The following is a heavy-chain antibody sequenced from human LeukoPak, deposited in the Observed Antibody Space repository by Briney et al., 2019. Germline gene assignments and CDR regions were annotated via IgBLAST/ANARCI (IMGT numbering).Heavy chain of an antibody. CDR2: INPSGGST. D-gene: IGHD5-18*01. CDR3: ARNTVTTTSGYSYSRGYCGMDV. J-gene: IGHJ6*02. V-gene: IGHV1-46*01. CDR1: GYTFTSYY. Sequence: ASVKVSCKASGYTFTSYYMHWVRQAPGQGLEWMGIINPSGGSTSYAQKFQGRVTMTRDTSTSTVYMELSSLRSEDTAVYYCARNTVTTTSGYSYSRGYCGMDVWGQGTTVTVSS.